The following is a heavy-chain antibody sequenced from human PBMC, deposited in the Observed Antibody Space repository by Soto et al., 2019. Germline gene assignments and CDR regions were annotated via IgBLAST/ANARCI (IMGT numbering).Heavy chain of an antibody. Sequence: LRLSCVASGFTFSSHWMSWVRQAPGGGLEWVANIKQDGTEIHYVESVKGRFTIFRDNAKKSLYLQMNSLRAEDTAVYFCASYSGSYFPVGHDRWGQGTLVTVSS. V-gene: IGHV3-7*01. CDR3: ASYSGSYFPVGHDR. J-gene: IGHJ5*02. CDR1: GFTFSSHW. CDR2: IKQDGTEI. D-gene: IGHD1-26*01.